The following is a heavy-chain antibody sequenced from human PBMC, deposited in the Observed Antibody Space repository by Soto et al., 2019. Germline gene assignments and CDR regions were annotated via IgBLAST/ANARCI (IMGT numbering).Heavy chain of an antibody. J-gene: IGHJ4*02. CDR2: ISHDGNTH. CDR1: GFTFKFYG. CDR3: ATDRGGDCPDNSCYFGADY. V-gene: IGHV3-30*03. Sequence: VQMVESGGGVVQPGKSLRLSCETSGFTFKFYGMHWVRQAPGKGLECVAVISHDGNTHYYADSVKGRFTISRDNSNNTLYPLMNSLRLDDSSTYYCATDRGGDCPDNSCYFGADYWGQGALVTVSS. D-gene: IGHD2-2*01.